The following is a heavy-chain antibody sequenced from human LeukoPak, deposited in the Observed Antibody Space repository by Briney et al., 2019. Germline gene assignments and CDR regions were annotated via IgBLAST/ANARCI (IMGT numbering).Heavy chain of an antibody. V-gene: IGHV3-30*02. CDR1: GFNFSSYG. J-gene: IGHJ4*02. Sequence: HPGGSLRLSCAASGFNFSSYGMHWVRQAPGKGLDWVAFIRYDGSNQYYADSVKGRFTISRDNSKNTLYLQMNSLRAEDTAVYYCAKSGDPETPRFGELDWGQGTLVTVSS. CDR2: IRYDGSNQ. D-gene: IGHD3-10*01. CDR3: AKSGDPETPRFGELD.